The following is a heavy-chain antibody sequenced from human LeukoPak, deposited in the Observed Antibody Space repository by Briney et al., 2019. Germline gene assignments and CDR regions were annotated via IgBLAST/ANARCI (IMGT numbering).Heavy chain of an antibody. Sequence: KTGGSLRLPCVASGFTFSDHYMIWIRQAPGKGLEWLSYISGSSSSTVYADSVKGRFTISRDNAKNSLYLQMNSLRAEDTAVYYCTREKLPGTLALDIWGQGTMVTVSS. J-gene: IGHJ3*02. D-gene: IGHD3-10*01. V-gene: IGHV3-11*06. CDR3: TREKLPGTLALDI. CDR1: GFTFSDHY. CDR2: ISGSSSST.